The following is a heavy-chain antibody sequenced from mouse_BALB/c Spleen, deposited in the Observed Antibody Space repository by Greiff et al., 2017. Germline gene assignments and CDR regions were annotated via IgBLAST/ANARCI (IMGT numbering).Heavy chain of an antibody. CDR2: INSNGGST. CDR1: GFTFSSYG. J-gene: IGHJ3*01. Sequence: EVKLMESGGGLVQPGGSLKLSCAASGFTFSSYGMSWVRQTPDKRLELVATINSNGGSTYYPDSVKGRFTISRDNAKNTLYLQMSSLKSEDTAMYYCARDKYGNYGSSFAYWGQGTLVTVSA. CDR3: ARDKYGNYGSSFAY. D-gene: IGHD2-10*02. V-gene: IGHV5-6-3*01.